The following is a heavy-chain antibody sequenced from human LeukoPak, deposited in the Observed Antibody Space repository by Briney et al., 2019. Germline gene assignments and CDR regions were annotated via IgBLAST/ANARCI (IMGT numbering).Heavy chain of an antibody. J-gene: IGHJ6*03. CDR2: IKQDGSEK. D-gene: IGHD3-3*01. Sequence: GGSLRLSRAASGFTFDDYGMSWVRQAPGKGLEWVANIKQDGSEKYYVDSVKGRFTISRDNAKNSLYLQMNSLRAEDTAVYYCARVRRFLEWLSARDYYYYMDVWGKGTTVTVSS. V-gene: IGHV3-7*01. CDR3: ARVRRFLEWLSARDYYYYMDV. CDR1: GFTFDDYG.